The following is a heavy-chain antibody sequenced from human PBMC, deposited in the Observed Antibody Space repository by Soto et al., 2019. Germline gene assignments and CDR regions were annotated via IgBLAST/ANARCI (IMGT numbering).Heavy chain of an antibody. CDR2: ISAYNGNT. V-gene: IGHV1-18*04. CDR3: ARDQDYYDFWSGYYTRTNWFDP. CDR1: GYTFTSYG. Sequence: GASVKVSCKASGYTFTSYGISWVRQAPGQGLECMGWISAYNGNTNYAQKLQGRVTMTTDTSTSTAYMELRSLRSDDTAVYYCARDQDYYDFWSGYYTRTNWFDPWGQGTLVTVSS. D-gene: IGHD3-3*01. J-gene: IGHJ5*02.